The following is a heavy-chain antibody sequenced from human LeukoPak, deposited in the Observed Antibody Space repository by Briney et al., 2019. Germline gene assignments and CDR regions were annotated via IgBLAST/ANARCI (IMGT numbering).Heavy chain of an antibody. CDR3: AREAYYYDSSSYYNYYGMDV. CDR2: IKQDGSEK. CDR1: GFTFRNSW. V-gene: IGHV3-7*03. J-gene: IGHJ6*02. D-gene: IGHD3-22*01. Sequence: GGSLRLSCAASGFTFRNSWMSWVRQAPGKGLEWVANIKQDGSEKYYVDSVKGRFTISRDNTKNSLYLQMDSLRAEDTAVYYCAREAYYYDSSSYYNYYGMDVWGQGTTVTVSS.